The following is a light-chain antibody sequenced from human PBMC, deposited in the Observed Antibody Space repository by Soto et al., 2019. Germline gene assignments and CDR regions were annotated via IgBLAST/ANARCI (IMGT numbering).Light chain of an antibody. Sequence: QSALTQPPSASGSPGQSVTISCTGTSSDIGGYNFVSWYQQHPGKAPKLMIDEVNKRPSGVPDRFSGSKSGNTASLTVSGLQAEDEADYYCSSYADTNNWVFGGGTKHTVL. CDR3: SSYADTNNWV. CDR1: SSDIGGYNF. CDR2: EVN. J-gene: IGLJ3*02. V-gene: IGLV2-8*01.